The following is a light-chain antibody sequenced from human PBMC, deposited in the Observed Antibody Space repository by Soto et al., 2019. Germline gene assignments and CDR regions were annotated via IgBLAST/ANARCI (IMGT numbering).Light chain of an antibody. CDR3: QQYNNWPPSII. V-gene: IGKV3-15*01. CDR1: ESVSSN. CDR2: GAS. Sequence: VMTQSPDTLSVSPGERGTLSCRASESVSSNVAWYQQRPGQAPRLLIYGASTRATDTPVRFRGSGSGTEFTLTISSLQSEDLGVYYCQQYNNWPPSIIFGQGTRLEMK. J-gene: IGKJ5*01.